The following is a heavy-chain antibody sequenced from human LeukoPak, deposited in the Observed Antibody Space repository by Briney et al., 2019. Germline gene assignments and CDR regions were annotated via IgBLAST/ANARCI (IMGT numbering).Heavy chain of an antibody. CDR1: GFTFSTYS. CDR3: ARVGGDYNYKSAPFDY. CDR2: ISGSSSFI. D-gene: IGHD5-24*01. J-gene: IGHJ4*02. V-gene: IGHV3-21*01. Sequence: PGGSLRLSCAASGFTFSTYSMNWVRQAPGKGLEWVSYISGSSSFIYYADSVKGRFTISRDNAKNSLFLQMNSLRADGTAVYYCARVGGDYNYKSAPFDYWGQGTLVTVSS.